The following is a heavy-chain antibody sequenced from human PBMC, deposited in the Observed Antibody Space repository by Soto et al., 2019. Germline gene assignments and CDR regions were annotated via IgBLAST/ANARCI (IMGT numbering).Heavy chain of an antibody. CDR2: IYYSGST. CDR1: GGSISSSSYY. CDR3: ARLAGVVEVGFDP. J-gene: IGHJ5*02. V-gene: IGHV4-39*01. D-gene: IGHD2-15*01. Sequence: SETLSLTCTVSGGSISSSSYYWGWIRQPPGKGLEWIGSIYYSGSTYYNPSLKSRVTISVDTSKNQFSLKLSSVTAADTAVYYWARLAGVVEVGFDPWGQGTLVTVSS.